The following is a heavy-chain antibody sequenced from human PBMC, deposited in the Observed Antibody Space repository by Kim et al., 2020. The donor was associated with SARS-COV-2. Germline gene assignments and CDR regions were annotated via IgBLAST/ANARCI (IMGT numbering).Heavy chain of an antibody. D-gene: IGHD4-17*01. CDR3: AREMRTVTTAQPTYYFYY. Sequence: GGSLRLSCAASGFTFSSYAMHWVRQAPGKGLEWVAVISYDGSNKYYADSVKGRFTISRDNSKNTLYLQMNSLRAEDTAVYYCAREMRTVTTAQPTYYFYYWGQGTLVTVSS. CDR1: GFTFSSYA. J-gene: IGHJ4*02. CDR2: ISYDGSNK. V-gene: IGHV3-30*04.